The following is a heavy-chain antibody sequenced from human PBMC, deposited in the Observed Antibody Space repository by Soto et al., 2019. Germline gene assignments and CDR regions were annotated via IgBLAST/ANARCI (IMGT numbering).Heavy chain of an antibody. D-gene: IGHD3-10*01. CDR3: AREESVMGRGLAYYYGMDV. V-gene: IGHV1-69*01. CDR1: GGTLSYYA. J-gene: IGHJ6*02. Sequence: QVQLVQSGAEVKEPGSSVKVSCKASGGTLSYYAITWVRQAPGQGLEWLGGIIPVFPAVNYAQSFQGRVTITADESTRTAYMELSSLRSYDTAVYYCAREESVMGRGLAYYYGMDVWGQGTTVIVSS. CDR2: IIPVFPAV.